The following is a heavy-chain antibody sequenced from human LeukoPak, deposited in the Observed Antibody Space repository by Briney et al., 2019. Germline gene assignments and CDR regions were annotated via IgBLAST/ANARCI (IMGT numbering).Heavy chain of an antibody. Sequence: GGSLRLSCAASGFTFRTFAMSWVRQAPGKGLECVSVISAGGGNTYYADSVKGRFTISRDNSKSTLYLQMTSLRAEDTAVYYCAVRDYDFWRGYHSWGQGTLVTVSS. V-gene: IGHV3-23*01. CDR2: ISAGGGNT. D-gene: IGHD3-3*01. J-gene: IGHJ4*02. CDR3: AVRDYDFWRGYHS. CDR1: GFTFRTFA.